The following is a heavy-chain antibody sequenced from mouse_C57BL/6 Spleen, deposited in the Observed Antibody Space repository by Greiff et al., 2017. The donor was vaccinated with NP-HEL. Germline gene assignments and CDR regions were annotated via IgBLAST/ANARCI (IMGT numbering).Heavy chain of an antibody. D-gene: IGHD1-1*01. CDR2: IRLKSDNYAT. Sequence: EVMLVESGGGLVQPGGSMKLSCVASGFTFSNYWMNWVRQSPEKGLEWVDQIRLKSDNYATHYAESVKGRFTISRDDSKSSVSLQMHNVRSEDTGIYYCTADITTVVAPSYWYFDVWGTGTTVTVSS. J-gene: IGHJ1*03. CDR1: GFTFSNYW. V-gene: IGHV6-3*01. CDR3: TADITTVVAPSYWYFDV.